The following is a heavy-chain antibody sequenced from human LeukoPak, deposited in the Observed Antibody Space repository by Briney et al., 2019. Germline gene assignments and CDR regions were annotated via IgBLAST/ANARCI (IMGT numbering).Heavy chain of an antibody. CDR3: GRENWSIDY. J-gene: IGHJ4*02. CDR1: GSTFTTYY. CDR2: INQDGSTA. V-gene: IGHV3-7*01. Sequence: PGGSLRLSCAASGSTFTTYYMTWVRQAPGKGLEWVANINQDGSTAYYVDSVKGRFTFSRDNTKNTVYLQMNSLRAEDTAVYYCGRENWSIDYWGQGTLATVSS. D-gene: IGHD1-1*01.